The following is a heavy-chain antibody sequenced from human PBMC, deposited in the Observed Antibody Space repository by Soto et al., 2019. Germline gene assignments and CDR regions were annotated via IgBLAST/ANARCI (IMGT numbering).Heavy chain of an antibody. CDR3: AREVSSNRWSYYYGMDV. D-gene: IGHD6-13*01. Sequence: QVQLVQSGAEVKKPGASVKVSCKASGYVFTNYFMHWVRQAPGQGLEWMGLINPNGGGTSYAQKFEGRVTRTRDAATSTVYMELSSLRAEDTDLCFCAREVSSNRWSYYYGMDVWGQGTSVTVSS. J-gene: IGHJ6*02. CDR2: INPNGGGT. V-gene: IGHV1-46*01. CDR1: GYVFTNYF.